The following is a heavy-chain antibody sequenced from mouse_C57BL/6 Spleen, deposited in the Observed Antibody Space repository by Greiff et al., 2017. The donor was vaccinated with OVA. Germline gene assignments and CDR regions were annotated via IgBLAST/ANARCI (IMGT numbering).Heavy chain of an antibody. V-gene: IGHV3-6*01. Sequence: EVQLKESGPGLVKPSQSLSLTCSVTGYSITSGYYWNWIRQFPGNKLEWMGYISYDGSNNYNPSLKNRISITRDTSKNQFFLKLNSVTTEDTATYYCARIYYDYDGVAYWGQGTLVTVSA. CDR3: ARIYYDYDGVAY. D-gene: IGHD2-4*01. CDR1: GYSITSGYY. CDR2: ISYDGSN. J-gene: IGHJ3*01.